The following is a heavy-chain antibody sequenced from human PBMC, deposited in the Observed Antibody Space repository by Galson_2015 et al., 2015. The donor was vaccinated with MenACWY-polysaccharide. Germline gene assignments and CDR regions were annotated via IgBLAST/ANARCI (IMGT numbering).Heavy chain of an antibody. D-gene: IGHD3-22*01. J-gene: IGHJ3*02. CDR3: ATAGLYERSGYAFDI. Sequence: SLRLSCAASGLTVSSNYITWVRQPPGKGLDWVSVIYSAGSTYYADSVKDRFTISRDISKNMVFLQMNSLRAEDTALYYCATAGLYERSGYAFDIWGQGAMVTVSS. CDR1: GLTVSSNY. V-gene: IGHV3-53*01. CDR2: IYSAGST.